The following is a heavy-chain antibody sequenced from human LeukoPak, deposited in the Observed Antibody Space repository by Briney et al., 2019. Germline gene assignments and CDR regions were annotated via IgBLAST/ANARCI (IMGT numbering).Heavy chain of an antibody. Sequence: GGSLTLSCVPSGFSFSNYAMSWVRQAPGKGLEWVSSISGSGGSTHYVDSVKGRFTISRDKTKNTLYQQMNSLRAEDTAVYYCAKSSYYDASGCYREYYFDSWGQGTLVTVSS. CDR3: AKSSYYDASGCYREYYFDS. J-gene: IGHJ4*02. D-gene: IGHD3-22*01. CDR1: GFSFSNYA. CDR2: ISGSGGST. V-gene: IGHV3-23*01.